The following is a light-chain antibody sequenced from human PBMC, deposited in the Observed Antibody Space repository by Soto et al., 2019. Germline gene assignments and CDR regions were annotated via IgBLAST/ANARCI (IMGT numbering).Light chain of an antibody. CDR3: QKYSSVIT. V-gene: IGKV1-27*01. CDR2: AAS. CDR1: QGISNF. Sequence: DIQMTQSPSSLSASVGDRVTITCRASQGISNFLAWYQQKPGKVPKLLISAASTLQSAVPSRFSGSGSGTDFTLTITSLHPEDVATYYCQKYSSVITFGQGTRLEIK. J-gene: IGKJ5*01.